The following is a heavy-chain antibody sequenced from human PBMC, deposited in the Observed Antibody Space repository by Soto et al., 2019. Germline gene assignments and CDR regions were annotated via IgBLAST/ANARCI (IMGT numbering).Heavy chain of an antibody. D-gene: IGHD2-15*01. Sequence: PGESLKISCKGSGYSFTSYWISRVRQMPGTGLEWMGRIDPSDSYTNYSPSFQGHVTISADKSISTAYLQWSSLKASDTAMYYCARSHSCVDYGMDVWGQGTTVTVSS. CDR2: IDPSDSYT. CDR1: GYSFTSYW. CDR3: ARSHSCVDYGMDV. J-gene: IGHJ6*02. V-gene: IGHV5-10-1*01.